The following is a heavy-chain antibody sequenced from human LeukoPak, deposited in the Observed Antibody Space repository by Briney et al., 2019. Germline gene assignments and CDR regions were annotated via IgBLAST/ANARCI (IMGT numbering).Heavy chain of an antibody. CDR2: ISSSSGST. V-gene: IGHV3-23*01. D-gene: IGHD3-22*01. Sequence: PGGSLRLSCAASGFTFSSYAMSWVRQAPGKGLECVSAISSSSGSTFYADSVKGRFTISRDNSKNTLYLQMNSLRAEDTAVYYCASKDSGYYQGGDYWGQGTLVTVSS. CDR3: ASKDSGYYQGGDY. CDR1: GFTFSSYA. J-gene: IGHJ4*02.